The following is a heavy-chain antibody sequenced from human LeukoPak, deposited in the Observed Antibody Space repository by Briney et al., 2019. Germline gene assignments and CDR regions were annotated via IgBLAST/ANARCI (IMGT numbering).Heavy chain of an antibody. CDR2: INWNGGRT. Sequence: PGGALRLSCAASGFTVSSNYMSWVRQAPRKGLEWVSGINWNGGRTGYADSVKGRFTISRDNAKKSLYVQMNSLRAEDTALYYCAREYYGSGSYYNVGYWGQGTLVTVSS. CDR3: AREYYGSGSYYNVGY. V-gene: IGHV3-20*04. D-gene: IGHD3-10*01. CDR1: GFTVSSNY. J-gene: IGHJ4*02.